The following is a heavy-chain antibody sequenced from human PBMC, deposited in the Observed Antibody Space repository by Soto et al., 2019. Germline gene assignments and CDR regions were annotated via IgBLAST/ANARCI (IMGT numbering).Heavy chain of an antibody. CDR2: ISSSSSYI. Sequence: GGSLRLSCAASGFTFSSYSMNWVRQAPGKGLEWVSSISSSSSYIYYADSVKGRFTNSSDNAKNSLYLQMNSLRAEDTAVYYCARKGYSGYDSAPVGCDYWGQGTLVTGSS. CDR3: ARKGYSGYDSAPVGCDY. V-gene: IGHV3-21*01. CDR1: GFTFSSYS. D-gene: IGHD5-12*01. J-gene: IGHJ4*02.